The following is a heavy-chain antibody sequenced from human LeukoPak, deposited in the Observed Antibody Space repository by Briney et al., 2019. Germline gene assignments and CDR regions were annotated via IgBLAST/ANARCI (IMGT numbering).Heavy chain of an antibody. J-gene: IGHJ4*02. CDR1: GYTFTGYY. CDR3: AREQYYDFWSGWQNFDY. D-gene: IGHD3-3*01. Sequence: ASVKVSCKASGYTFTGYYMHWVRQAPGQGLEWMGWINPNSGGTNYAQKFQGRVTMTRDTSISTAYMELSRLRSDDTAVYYCAREQYYDFWSGWQNFDYWGQGTLVTVSS. V-gene: IGHV1-2*02. CDR2: INPNSGGT.